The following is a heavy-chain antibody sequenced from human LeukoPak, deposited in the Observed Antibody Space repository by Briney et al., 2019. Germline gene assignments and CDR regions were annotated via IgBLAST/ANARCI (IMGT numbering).Heavy chain of an antibody. Sequence: SETLSLTCTVSGGSISNKYWSWIRQPPGKGLEWIGYIYDSGNTNYNPSLKSRATILVDTSKNQVSLKLSSVTAADTAVYFCARDWGVGGRPGYMDVWGKGTTVTVSS. CDR1: GGSISNKY. D-gene: IGHD6-6*01. CDR3: ARDWGVGGRPGYMDV. J-gene: IGHJ6*03. V-gene: IGHV4-59*01. CDR2: IYDSGNT.